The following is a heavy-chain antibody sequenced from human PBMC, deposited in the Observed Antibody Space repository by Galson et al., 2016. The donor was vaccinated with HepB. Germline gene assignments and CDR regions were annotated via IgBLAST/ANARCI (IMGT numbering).Heavy chain of an antibody. CDR1: GYNLNDYW. CDR2: IYPGDSNG. J-gene: IGHJ4*02. D-gene: IGHD2-8*02. CDR3: ATVQYWQLHY. Sequence: QSGAEVKKPGESLTISCKASGYNLNDYWIGWVRQMPGKGLDWMGIIYPGDSNGEYRPSFQGQVTISVDKSIGTASLQWRSLKASDTAMYYCATVQYWQLHYWGQGTLVTVSS. V-gene: IGHV5-51*01.